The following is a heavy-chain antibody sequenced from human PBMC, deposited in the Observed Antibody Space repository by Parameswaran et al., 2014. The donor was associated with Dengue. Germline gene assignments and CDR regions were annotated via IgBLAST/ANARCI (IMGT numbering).Heavy chain of an antibody. D-gene: IGHD2-15*01. CDR2: IYYSGST. Sequence: RWIRQPPGKGLEWIGYIYYSGSTNYNPSLKSRVTISVDTSKNQFSLKLSSVTAADTAVYYCARDRVDRTWYYVMDVWGQGTTVTVSS. J-gene: IGHJ6*02. V-gene: IGHV4-59*01. CDR3: ARDRVDRTWYYVMDV.